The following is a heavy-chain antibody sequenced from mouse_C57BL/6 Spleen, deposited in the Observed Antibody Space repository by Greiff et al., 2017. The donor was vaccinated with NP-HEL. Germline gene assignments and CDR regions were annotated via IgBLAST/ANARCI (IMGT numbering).Heavy chain of an antibody. CDR2: IYPGDGDT. CDR3: ARLHYYGSSYCAMDY. D-gene: IGHD1-1*01. J-gene: IGHJ4*01. V-gene: IGHV1-80*01. Sequence: QVQLKESGAELVKPGASVKLSCKASGYAFSSYWMNWVKQRPGKGLEWIGQIYPGDGDTNYNGKFKGKATLTADKSSSTAYMQLSSLTSEDSAVYFSARLHYYGSSYCAMDYWGQGTSVTVSS. CDR1: GYAFSSYW.